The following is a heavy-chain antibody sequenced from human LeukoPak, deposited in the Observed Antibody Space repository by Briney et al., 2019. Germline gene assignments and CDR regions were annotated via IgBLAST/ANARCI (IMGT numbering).Heavy chain of an antibody. CDR3: ASFNDCSSTSCFTFDY. Sequence: ASVKVSCKASGYTFTSYYMHWVRQAPGQGLEWMGIINPSGGSTSYAQKFQGRVAMTRDTSTSTVYMELSSLRSEDTAVYYCASFNDCSSTSCFTFDYWGQGTLVTVSS. CDR1: GYTFTSYY. V-gene: IGHV1-46*01. D-gene: IGHD2-2*01. CDR2: INPSGGST. J-gene: IGHJ4*02.